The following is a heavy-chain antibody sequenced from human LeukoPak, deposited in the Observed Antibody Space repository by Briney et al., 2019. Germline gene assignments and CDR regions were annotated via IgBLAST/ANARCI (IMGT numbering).Heavy chain of an antibody. Sequence: PSETLSLTCAVSGGSFSGYYWTWIRQPPGKGLEWIGEINHSGRTNYNPSLKSRVIMSVDTSKNQFSLRLYSVTAADTAVYYCARGPPPDFDCWGQGTLVTVSS. CDR3: ARGPPPDFDC. J-gene: IGHJ4*02. CDR1: GGSFSGYY. CDR2: INHSGRT. V-gene: IGHV4-34*01.